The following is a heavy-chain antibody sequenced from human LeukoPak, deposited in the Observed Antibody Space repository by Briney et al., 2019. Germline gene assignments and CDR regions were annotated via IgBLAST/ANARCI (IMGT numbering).Heavy chain of an antibody. CDR2: IYPGDSDT. CDR3: ARRFTIFGVVHAFDI. CDR1: GYRFTSYW. V-gene: IGHV5-51*01. J-gene: IGHJ3*02. D-gene: IGHD3-3*01. Sequence: GESLKISFKGSGYRFTSYWIGWVRPMPGKGLGWMGIIYPGDSDTRYSPSFQGQVTISADKSISTAYLQWSSLKASDTAMYYCARRFTIFGVVHAFDIWGQGTMVTVSS.